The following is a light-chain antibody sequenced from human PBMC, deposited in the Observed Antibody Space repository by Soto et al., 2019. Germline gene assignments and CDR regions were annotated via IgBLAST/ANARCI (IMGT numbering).Light chain of an antibody. CDR3: SSYTTTSTHV. Sequence: QSALSHPASVSRSPGHSITSSCTGTSSDVGGYDSVSWYQQHPGKAPKFMIYEVTNRPSGVSHRFSGSKSGNTASLTISGLQAEDEADYYCSSYTTTSTHVFGTGTKVTVL. J-gene: IGLJ1*01. CDR1: SSDVGGYDS. V-gene: IGLV2-14*01. CDR2: EVT.